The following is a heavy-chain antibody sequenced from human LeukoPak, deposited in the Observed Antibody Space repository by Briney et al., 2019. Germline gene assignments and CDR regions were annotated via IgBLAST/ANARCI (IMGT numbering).Heavy chain of an antibody. CDR2: ISRGGDEI. Sequence: PGGSLRLSCAASGFSSSTYEMNWVRQAPGKGLQWVSYISRGGDEIYYGDSVKGRFTVSRDNAKNSLYLQMNSLRVEDTAVYYCARDRPDRGYSYGRDFDYWGQGTLVTVSS. CDR1: GFSSSTYE. CDR3: ARDRPDRGYSYGRDFDY. V-gene: IGHV3-48*03. J-gene: IGHJ4*02. D-gene: IGHD5-18*01.